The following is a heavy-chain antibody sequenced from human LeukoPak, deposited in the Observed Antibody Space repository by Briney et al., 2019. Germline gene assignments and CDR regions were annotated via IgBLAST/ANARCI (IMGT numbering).Heavy chain of an antibody. CDR3: ARDTVATTFDY. Sequence: GGSLRLSCAASGFTFSNYWMSWVRQAPGKGLEWVANIKQDGSDKYYVDSVKGRFTISRDNAKNSLYLQMNSLRAEDTAVYYCARDTVATTFDYWGQGTVVTVSS. J-gene: IGHJ4*02. V-gene: IGHV3-7*04. CDR2: IKQDGSDK. D-gene: IGHD4-17*01. CDR1: GFTFSNYW.